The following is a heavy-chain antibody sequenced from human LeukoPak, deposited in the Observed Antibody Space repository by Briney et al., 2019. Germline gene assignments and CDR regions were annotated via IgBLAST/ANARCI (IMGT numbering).Heavy chain of an antibody. CDR3: AKDSTGSYPWYYFDY. CDR1: GFTFSSYA. D-gene: IGHD3-16*01. V-gene: IGHV3-23*01. CDR2: IRCSGGGT. Sequence: GSLCLTCAASGFTFSSYAMSWGRQGPGQGLEWVSAIRCSGGGTYYAACVNGRFTTSRDNSKNTLYLQMNSLRSEHTAVYYCAKDSTGSYPWYYFDYWGGGNLVTVSS. J-gene: IGHJ4*02.